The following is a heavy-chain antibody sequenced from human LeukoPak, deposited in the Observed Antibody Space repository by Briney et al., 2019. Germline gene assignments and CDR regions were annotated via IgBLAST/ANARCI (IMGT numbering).Heavy chain of an antibody. V-gene: IGHV1-2*02. CDR2: INPNSGGT. Sequence: GASVKVSCKASGYTFTGYYMHWLRQAPGQGLEWMGWINPNSGGTNYAQKFQGRVTMTRDTSISTAYMELSRLRSDDTAVYYCARDNGYYDSSVNYWGQGTLVTVSS. D-gene: IGHD3-22*01. CDR1: GYTFTGYY. CDR3: ARDNGYYDSSVNY. J-gene: IGHJ4*02.